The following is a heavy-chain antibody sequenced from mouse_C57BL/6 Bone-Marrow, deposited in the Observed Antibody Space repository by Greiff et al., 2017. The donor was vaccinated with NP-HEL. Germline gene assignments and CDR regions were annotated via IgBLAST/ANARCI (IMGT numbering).Heavy chain of an antibody. V-gene: IGHV5-6*01. CDR2: IRSGGSYT. D-gene: IGHD2-4*01. CDR3: ASPYDYDVAWFAY. CDR1: GFTFSSYG. J-gene: IGHJ3*01. Sequence: EVKLMESGGDLVKPGGSLKLSCAASGFTFSSYGMSWVRQTPDKRLEWVATIRSGGSYTYYPDSVKGRFTISRDNAKNTLYLQMSSLKSEDTAMYYCASPYDYDVAWFAYWGQGTLGTVSA.